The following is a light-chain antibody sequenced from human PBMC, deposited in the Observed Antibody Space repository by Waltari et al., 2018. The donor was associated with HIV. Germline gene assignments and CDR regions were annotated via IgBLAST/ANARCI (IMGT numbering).Light chain of an antibody. V-gene: IGLV1-36*01. CDR3: AGWDDSLNGGV. J-gene: IGLJ3*02. CDR2: HDD. CDR1: TSNTGTNV. Sequence: QSVLAQPPSVSGTPGQRVTISCSGTTSNTGTNVVNWYQQVPGKAPKLLIYHDDLKPTGVSDRFSSSKSGTSASLAISDLQFDDAGIYYCAGWDDSLNGGVFGGGTKLTVL.